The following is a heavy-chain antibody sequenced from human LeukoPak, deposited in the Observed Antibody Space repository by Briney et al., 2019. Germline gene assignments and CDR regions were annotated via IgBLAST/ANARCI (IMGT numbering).Heavy chain of an antibody. CDR3: ASSYYDFWSDIYYFEY. D-gene: IGHD3-3*01. J-gene: IGHJ4*02. CDR1: GGSISGYY. CDR2: IYNTGST. V-gene: IGHV4-59*01. Sequence: PSETLSLTCTVSGGSISGYYCSWIRQPPGKGLEWIGHIYNTGSTNYKSSLKSRVTMSLDTSKNQFSLRLNSVTAADTAVYYCASSYYDFWSDIYYFEYWGQGTLVTVSS.